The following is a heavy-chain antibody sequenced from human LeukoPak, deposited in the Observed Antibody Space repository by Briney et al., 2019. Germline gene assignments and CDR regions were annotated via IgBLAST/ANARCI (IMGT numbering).Heavy chain of an antibody. CDR1: GFTVSSNY. D-gene: IGHD3-10*01. Sequence: GGSLRLSCAVSGFTVSSNYMSWVRQAPGKGLEWVSVLYSGGNTYYADSVKGRFTISRDNSKNTLYLQMNSQRAEDTAVYYCARYDGGSGPFDYWGQGTLVTVSS. V-gene: IGHV3-53*01. J-gene: IGHJ4*02. CDR2: LYSGGNT. CDR3: ARYDGGSGPFDY.